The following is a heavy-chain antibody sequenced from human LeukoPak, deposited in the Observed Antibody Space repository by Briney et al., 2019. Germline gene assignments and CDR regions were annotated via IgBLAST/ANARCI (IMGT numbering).Heavy chain of an antibody. CDR3: AKSGLGYYDSSGYPRKDPFDY. Sequence: GSLRLSCAASGFTFSSYAMSWVRQAPGKGLEWVSAISGSGGSTYYADSEKGRFTISRDNSENTLYLQMNSLRAEDTAVYYCAKSGLGYYDSSGYPRKDPFDYWGQGTLVTVSS. D-gene: IGHD3-22*01. CDR2: ISGSGGST. CDR1: GFTFSSYA. J-gene: IGHJ4*02. V-gene: IGHV3-23*01.